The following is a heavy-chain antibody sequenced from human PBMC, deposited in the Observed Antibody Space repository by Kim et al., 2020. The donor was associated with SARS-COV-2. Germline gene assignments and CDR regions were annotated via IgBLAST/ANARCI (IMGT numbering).Heavy chain of an antibody. V-gene: IGHV1-18*01. D-gene: IGHD6-13*01. J-gene: IGHJ4*02. Sequence: NYAQKLQGRVPMTTDTSTSTAYMELRSLRSDDTAVYYCARGGQQLVPTDYWGQGTLVTVSS. CDR3: ARGGQQLVPTDY.